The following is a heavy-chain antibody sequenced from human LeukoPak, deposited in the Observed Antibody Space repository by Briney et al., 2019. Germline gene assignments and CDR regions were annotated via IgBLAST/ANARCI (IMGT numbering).Heavy chain of an antibody. V-gene: IGHV3-66*01. Sequence: GGSLRLSCAASEFSVGSNYMTWVRQAPGKGLEWVSLIYSGGSTYYADSVKGRFTISRDNSKNTLYLQMNSLRAEDTAVYYCARDKGDYTFDYWGQGTLVTVSS. D-gene: IGHD4-17*01. CDR3: ARDKGDYTFDY. J-gene: IGHJ4*02. CDR1: EFSVGSNY. CDR2: IYSGGST.